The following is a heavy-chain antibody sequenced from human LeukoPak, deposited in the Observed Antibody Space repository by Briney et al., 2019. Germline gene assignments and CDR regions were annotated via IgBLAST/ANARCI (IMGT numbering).Heavy chain of an antibody. Sequence: GWSLRRSCAPAGYACSCWWMTWLHKTPGKGLEWVANIRQDGSEKYYVDSVKGRFTISRDNAKNSLYLQMNSLRVEDTAVYYCARELPPRDNWNDLVSHGVFWGQGSLVTVSS. J-gene: IGHJ4*02. CDR1: GYACSCWW. CDR3: ARELPPRDNWNDLVSHGVF. V-gene: IGHV3-7*01. D-gene: IGHD1-20*01. CDR2: IRQDGSEK.